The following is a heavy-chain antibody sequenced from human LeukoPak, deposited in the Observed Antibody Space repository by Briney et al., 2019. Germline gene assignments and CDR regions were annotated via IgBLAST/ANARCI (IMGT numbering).Heavy chain of an antibody. Sequence: GGSLRLSCAASGFTFSTYGMSWVRQAPGKGLEWVSAISGSGGSTYYADSVKGRFTISRDNSKNTLYLQMTSLRAEDTAVYYCAKDLYYDSSGYSRPCAFDIWGQGTMVTVSS. CDR3: AKDLYYDSSGYSRPCAFDI. V-gene: IGHV3-23*01. CDR1: GFTFSTYG. CDR2: ISGSGGST. J-gene: IGHJ3*02. D-gene: IGHD3-22*01.